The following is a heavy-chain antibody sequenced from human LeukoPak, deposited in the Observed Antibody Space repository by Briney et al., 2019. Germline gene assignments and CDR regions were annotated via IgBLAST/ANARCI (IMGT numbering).Heavy chain of an antibody. J-gene: IGHJ4*02. CDR2: ISVYNGNT. D-gene: IGHD4-23*01. Sequence: ASVKVSCKASGYTFTGYYMHWVRQAPGQGLEWMGWISVYNGNTNYAQKFQGRDTMTTDTSTNTAHMELRSLRSDDTAVYYCARQGYSGHSQGAADYWGQGTLVTVSS. V-gene: IGHV1-18*04. CDR1: GYTFTGYY. CDR3: ARQGYSGHSQGAADY.